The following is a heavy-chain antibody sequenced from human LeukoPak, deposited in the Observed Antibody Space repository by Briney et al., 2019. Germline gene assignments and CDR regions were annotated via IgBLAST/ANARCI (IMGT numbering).Heavy chain of an antibody. D-gene: IGHD3-10*01. CDR1: GGSISSYY. CDR2: IYTSGST. CDR3: ARVRYGSGSYYPDY. Sequence: SETLSLTCTVSGGSISSYYWSWIRQPAGKGLEWIGRIYTSGSTNYNPSLKSRVTMSVDTSKNQFSLKLSSVTAADTAAYYCARVRYGSGSYYPDYWGQGTLVTVSS. J-gene: IGHJ4*02. V-gene: IGHV4-4*07.